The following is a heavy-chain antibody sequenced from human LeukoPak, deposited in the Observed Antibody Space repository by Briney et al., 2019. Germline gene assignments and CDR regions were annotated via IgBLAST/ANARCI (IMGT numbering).Heavy chain of an antibody. Sequence: GGSLRLSCAASGFTFSSYSMNWVRQAPGKGLEWVSYISSSSSTIYYADSVKGRFTISRDNAKNSLYLQMNSLRAEDTAVYYCARGKDCSGGSCSTVPFDYWGQGTLVTVSS. CDR2: ISSSSSTI. V-gene: IGHV3-48*01. J-gene: IGHJ4*02. CDR3: ARGKDCSGGSCSTVPFDY. D-gene: IGHD2-15*01. CDR1: GFTFSSYS.